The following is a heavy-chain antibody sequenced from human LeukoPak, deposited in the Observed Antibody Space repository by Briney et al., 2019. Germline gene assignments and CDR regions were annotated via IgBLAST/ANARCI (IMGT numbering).Heavy chain of an antibody. Sequence: SATLSLTCSVSGDSIRTNNYFWGWIRQPPGMGLEWIGCISYNGITYYNPSLKSRASVSVGTSKNQFSLNLNSVTAADTAIYHCARRPGHTWDMGNWFDPWGQGTLVTVSS. J-gene: IGHJ5*02. D-gene: IGHD1-26*01. CDR2: ISYNGIT. CDR1: GDSIRTNNYF. V-gene: IGHV4-39*01. CDR3: ARRPGHTWDMGNWFDP.